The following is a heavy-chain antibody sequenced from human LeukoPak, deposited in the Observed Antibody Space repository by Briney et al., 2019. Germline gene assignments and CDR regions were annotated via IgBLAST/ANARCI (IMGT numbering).Heavy chain of an antibody. Sequence: GGSLRLSCAASGFIFSNYGMSWVRQAPGKGLEWVSSISSSSSYIYYADSVQGRFTISRDNAKNSLYLQMNSLRAEDTAVYYCARGSVVPAVPFDYWGQGTLVTVSS. V-gene: IGHV3-21*01. CDR3: ARGSVVPAVPFDY. CDR2: ISSSSSYI. CDR1: GFIFSNYG. D-gene: IGHD2-2*01. J-gene: IGHJ4*02.